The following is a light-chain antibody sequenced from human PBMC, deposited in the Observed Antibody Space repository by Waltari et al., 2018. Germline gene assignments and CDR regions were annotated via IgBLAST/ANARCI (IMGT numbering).Light chain of an antibody. J-gene: IGKJ4*01. CDR2: GAS. V-gene: IGKV3-15*01. Sequence: EIVMTQSPATLSVSPGETATLSCRASEGVGTTLAWYQQKPGLAPRPRIYGASTRATGAPARFTGSGSGTEFTLTISSLQTEDFGVYFCQHYKIRPLTFGGGTKVEI. CDR1: EGVGTT. CDR3: QHYKIRPLT.